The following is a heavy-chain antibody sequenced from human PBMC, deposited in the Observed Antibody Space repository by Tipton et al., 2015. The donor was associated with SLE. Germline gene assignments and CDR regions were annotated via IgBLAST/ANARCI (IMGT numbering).Heavy chain of an antibody. CDR2: IYYSGST. J-gene: IGHJ3*02. CDR3: ARDSGDGYNYGAFDI. D-gene: IGHD5-24*01. Sequence: TLSLTCTVSGGSISSYYWSWIRQPPGKGLEWIGYIYYSGSTNYNPSLKSRVTISVDTSKNQFSLKLSSVTAADTAVYYCARDSGDGYNYGAFDIWGQGTMVTVSS. CDR1: GGSISSYY. V-gene: IGHV4-59*01.